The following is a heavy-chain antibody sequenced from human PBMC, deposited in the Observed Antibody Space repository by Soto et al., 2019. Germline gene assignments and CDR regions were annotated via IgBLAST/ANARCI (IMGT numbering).Heavy chain of an antibody. CDR1: GFTFSSYA. CDR2: ISGSGGST. J-gene: IGHJ6*03. V-gene: IGHV3-23*01. CDR3: ANPTADYGDYNFKRLDYYYMDV. Sequence: GGSLRLSCAASGFTFSSYAMSWVRQAPGKGLEWVSAISGSGGSTYYADSVKGRFTISRDNSKNTLYLQMNSLRAEDTGVKYCANPTADYGDYNFKRLDYYYMDVWGKGTTVTVSS. D-gene: IGHD4-17*01.